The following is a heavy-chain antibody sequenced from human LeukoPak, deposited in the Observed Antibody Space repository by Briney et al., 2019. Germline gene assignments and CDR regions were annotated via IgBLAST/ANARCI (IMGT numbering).Heavy chain of an antibody. D-gene: IGHD3-22*01. CDR1: GFTVSSNY. J-gene: IGHJ4*02. CDR3: ASSYHDSSGYYFDY. V-gene: IGHV3-53*01. Sequence: GGSLRLSCAASGFTVSSNYMSWVRQAPGKGLEWVSVIYSGGSTYYADSVKGRFTISRDNSKNTLYLQMNSLRAEDTAVYYCASSYHDSSGYYFDYWGQGTLVTVSS. CDR2: IYSGGST.